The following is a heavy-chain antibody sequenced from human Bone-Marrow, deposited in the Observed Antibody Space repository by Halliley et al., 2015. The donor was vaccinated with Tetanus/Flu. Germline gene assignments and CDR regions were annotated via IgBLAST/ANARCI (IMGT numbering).Heavy chain of an antibody. CDR3: ARRNEDHTAFDY. Sequence: VWVARIDTDGTPTNYADSVQGRFPISRDNAKDTLYLQMSGLRADDTAVYYCARRNEDHTAFDYWGQGTLVTVSS. V-gene: IGHV3-74*01. J-gene: IGHJ4*02. CDR2: IDTDGTPT.